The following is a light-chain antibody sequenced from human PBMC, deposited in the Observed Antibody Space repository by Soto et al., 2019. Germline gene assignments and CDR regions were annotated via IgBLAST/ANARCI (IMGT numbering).Light chain of an antibody. CDR2: AAS. Sequence: AIRMTQPPYSLCACTGDRVTITCRASQVISSYLAWYQQKPGKAPKLLIYAASTLQSGVPSRFSGSGSGTDFTLTISSLQPEDFATYYCQQSYSITFGQGTRLEIK. CDR1: QVISSY. CDR3: QQSYSIT. J-gene: IGKJ5*01. V-gene: IGKV1-8*01.